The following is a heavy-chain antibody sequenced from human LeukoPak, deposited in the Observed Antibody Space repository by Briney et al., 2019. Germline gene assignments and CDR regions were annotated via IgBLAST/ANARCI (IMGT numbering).Heavy chain of an antibody. CDR2: ISSSSSYI. CDR3: AREGRDIVVVVAAEGFDY. CDR1: GFTFSSYS. J-gene: IGHJ4*02. D-gene: IGHD2-15*01. V-gene: IGHV3-21*01. Sequence: GGSLRLSCAASGFTFSSYSMNWVRQAPGKGLEWVSSISSSSSYIYYADSVKGRFTISRDNAKNSLYLQMNSLRAEDTAVYYCAREGRDIVVVVAAEGFDYWGQGTLVTVSS.